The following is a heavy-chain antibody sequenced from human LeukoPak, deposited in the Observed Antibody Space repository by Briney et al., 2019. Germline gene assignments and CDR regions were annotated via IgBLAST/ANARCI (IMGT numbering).Heavy chain of an antibody. J-gene: IGHJ4*02. Sequence: GGSLRLSCAASGFTVSRNYMSWVRQAPGKGLEWVSVIYSGGSTYYADSVKGRFTISRDDSKSTLYLQMNSLRAEDTAVYHCVTFYYDSSGSYVHYWGQGTLVTVSS. V-gene: IGHV3-53*01. D-gene: IGHD3-22*01. CDR1: GFTVSRNY. CDR2: IYSGGST. CDR3: VTFYYDSSGSYVHY.